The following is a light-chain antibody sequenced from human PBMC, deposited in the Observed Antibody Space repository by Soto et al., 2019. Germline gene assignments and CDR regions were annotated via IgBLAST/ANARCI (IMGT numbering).Light chain of an antibody. J-gene: IGKJ1*01. Sequence: EMVMTHSPATLSVSPGERATLSCRASQSVSSNLAWYQQKPGQAPRLLIYGASTRATGIPARFSGSGSGTEFTLTISSLQSEDFAFYYCQQYNNWLWTFGQGTKVEIK. CDR3: QQYNNWLWT. CDR2: GAS. V-gene: IGKV3-15*01. CDR1: QSVSSN.